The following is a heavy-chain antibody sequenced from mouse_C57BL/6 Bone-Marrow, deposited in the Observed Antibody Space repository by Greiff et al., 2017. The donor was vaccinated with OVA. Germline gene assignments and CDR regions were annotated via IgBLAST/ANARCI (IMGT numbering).Heavy chain of an antibody. V-gene: IGHV5-12*01. Sequence: EVQGVESGGGLVQPGGSLKLSCAASGFTFSDYYMYWVRQTPEKRLEWVAYISNGGGSTYYPDTVKGRFTISRDNAKNTLYLQMSRLKSEGAAMYYCASQEGDWGQGTLVTVSA. J-gene: IGHJ3*01. CDR2: ISNGGGST. CDR1: GFTFSDYY. CDR3: ASQEGD.